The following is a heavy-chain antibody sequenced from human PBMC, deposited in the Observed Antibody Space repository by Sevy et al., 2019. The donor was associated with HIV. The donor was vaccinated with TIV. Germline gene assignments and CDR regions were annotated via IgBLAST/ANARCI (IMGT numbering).Heavy chain of an antibody. J-gene: IGHJ4*02. V-gene: IGHV1-24*01. Sequence: ASVNVSCKVSGYTLTQLSMHWVRQAPGKGLEWMGSFDPEDGETLYAQKFQGRVTMTEDKSTDTAYMELSSLRSEDTAIYYCAKTKDYYESSGSPFDYWGQGTLVTVSS. CDR3: AKTKDYYESSGSPFDY. D-gene: IGHD3-22*01. CDR1: GYTLTQLS. CDR2: FDPEDGET.